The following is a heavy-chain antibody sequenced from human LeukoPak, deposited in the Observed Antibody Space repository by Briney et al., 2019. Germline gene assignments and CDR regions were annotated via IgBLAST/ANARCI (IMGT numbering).Heavy chain of an antibody. Sequence: PGGSLRLSCAASGFTFSSYGMHWVRQAPGKGLEWVAFIRYDGSNKYYADCVKGRSTISRDNSKNTLYLQMNSLRAEDTAVYYCAKDRPPYCSSTSCREANDYWGQGTLVTVSS. V-gene: IGHV3-30*02. D-gene: IGHD2-2*01. CDR1: GFTFSSYG. CDR3: AKDRPPYCSSTSCREANDY. CDR2: IRYDGSNK. J-gene: IGHJ4*02.